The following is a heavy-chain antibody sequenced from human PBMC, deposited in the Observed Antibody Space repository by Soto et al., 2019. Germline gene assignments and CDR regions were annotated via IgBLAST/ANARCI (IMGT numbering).Heavy chain of an antibody. J-gene: IGHJ3*02. Sequence: PGGSLRLSCAASGFTFSSYAMSWVRQAPGKGLEWVSAISGSGGSTYYADSVKGRFTISRDNSKSTLCLQMNSLRAEDTAIYYCAKKYCSGGSCPGAFHIWGKGTMVTVSS. D-gene: IGHD2-15*01. CDR3: AKKYCSGGSCPGAFHI. CDR1: GFTFSSYA. V-gene: IGHV3-23*01. CDR2: ISGSGGST.